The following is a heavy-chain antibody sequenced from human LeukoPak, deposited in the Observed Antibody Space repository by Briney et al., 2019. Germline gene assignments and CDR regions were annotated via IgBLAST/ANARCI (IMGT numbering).Heavy chain of an antibody. CDR2: INPRGGNI. CDR3: ARDFGVLGYFEWLSNWLDP. D-gene: IGHD3-9*01. J-gene: IGHJ5*02. CDR1: GYTFTSYF. V-gene: IGHV1-46*01. Sequence: VASVKVSCKASGYTFTSYFMYWVRQAPGQGLEWMGLINPRGGNIRYAQKFQGRVTMTRDTSTSTVYMELSSLRSEDTAVYYCARDFGVLGYFEWLSNWLDPWGQGILLTVSS.